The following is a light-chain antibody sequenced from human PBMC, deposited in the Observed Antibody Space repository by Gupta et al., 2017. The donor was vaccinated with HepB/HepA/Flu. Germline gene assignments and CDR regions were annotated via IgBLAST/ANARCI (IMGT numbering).Light chain of an antibody. CDR3: QQFYTLPLT. CDR2: GAS. V-gene: IGKV1-39*01. Sequence: GKAPKIILYGASSLQGGVPSRFSGSGSGTDFTLTINRLQPEDFATYYCQQFYTLPLTFGGGTKVEIK. J-gene: IGKJ4*01.